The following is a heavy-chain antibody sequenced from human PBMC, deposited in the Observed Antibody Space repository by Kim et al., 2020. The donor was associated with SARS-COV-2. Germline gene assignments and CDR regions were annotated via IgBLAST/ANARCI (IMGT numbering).Heavy chain of an antibody. J-gene: IGHJ6*02. D-gene: IGHD2-2*01. CDR2: ISSSSSYI. CDR1: GFTFSSYS. Sequence: GGSLRLSCAASGFTFSSYSMNWVRQAPGKGLEWVSSISSSSSYIYYADSVKGRFTISRDNAKNSLYLQMNSLRAEDTAVYYCARGSYEVVPGIYYYYGMDVWGQGTTVTVSS. V-gene: IGHV3-21*01. CDR3: ARGSYEVVPGIYYYYGMDV.